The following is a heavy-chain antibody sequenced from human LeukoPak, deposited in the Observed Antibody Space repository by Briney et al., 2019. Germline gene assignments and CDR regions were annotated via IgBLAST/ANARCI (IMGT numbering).Heavy chain of an antibody. D-gene: IGHD5-18*01. Sequence: SVKVSCKASGGTFSSYAISWVRQAPGQGLEWMGGIIPIFGTANYAQKFQGRVTITADESTSTAYMELSSLRSEDTAVYYCASPAGYSYGLDYWGQGTLVTVSS. J-gene: IGHJ4*02. CDR2: IIPIFGTA. CDR3: ASPAGYSYGLDY. V-gene: IGHV1-69*13. CDR1: GGTFSSYA.